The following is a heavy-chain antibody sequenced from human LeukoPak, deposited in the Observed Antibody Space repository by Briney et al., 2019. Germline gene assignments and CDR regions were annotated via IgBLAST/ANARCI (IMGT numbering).Heavy chain of an antibody. V-gene: IGHV1-69*13. CDR2: IIPIFGTA. CDR3: ARGYDSSGYYYRVPFDY. J-gene: IGHJ4*02. Sequence: ASVKVSCKASGDTFSSYAISWVRQAPGQGLEWMGGIIPIFGTANYAQKFQGRVTITADESTSTAYMELSSLRSEDTAVYYCARGYDSSGYYYRVPFDYWGQGTLVTVSS. CDR1: GDTFSSYA. D-gene: IGHD3-22*01.